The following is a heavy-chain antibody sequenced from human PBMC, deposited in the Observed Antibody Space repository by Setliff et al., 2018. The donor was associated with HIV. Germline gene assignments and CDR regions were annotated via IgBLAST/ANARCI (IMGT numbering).Heavy chain of an antibody. CDR2: RSTTGST. D-gene: IGHD4-17*01. CDR3: ARRPPPGDYADY. CDR1: GDSISSYF. V-gene: IGHV4-4*09. J-gene: IGHJ4*02. Sequence: PSETLSLTCTVSGDSISSYFWSWIRQSPGKGLEWIGFRSTTGSTNYNPSLRSRVTISVDTSKNQFSLRLTSVTAADTAVYYCARRPPPGDYADYWGQGTLVTVS.